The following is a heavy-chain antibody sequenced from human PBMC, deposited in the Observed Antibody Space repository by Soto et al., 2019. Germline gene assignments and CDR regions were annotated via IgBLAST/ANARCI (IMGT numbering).Heavy chain of an antibody. CDR3: ARGGYSGYDFDY. CDR2: INPNSGGT. CDR1: GYTFTGYY. V-gene: IGHV1-2*04. J-gene: IGHJ4*02. D-gene: IGHD5-12*01. Sequence: ASVKVSCKASGYTFTGYYMHWVRQAPGQGLEWMGWINPNSGGTSYAQKFQGWVTMTRDTSISTAYMELSRLRSDDTAVYYCARGGYSGYDFDYWGQGTLVTVSS.